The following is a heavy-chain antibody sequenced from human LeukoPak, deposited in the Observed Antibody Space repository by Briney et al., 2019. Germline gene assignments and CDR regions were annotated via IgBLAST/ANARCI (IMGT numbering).Heavy chain of an antibody. CDR3: AREQGSSAFDY. J-gene: IGHJ4*02. CDR1: GGSISSHY. CDR2: IYYSGST. V-gene: IGHV4-59*11. D-gene: IGHD6-6*01. Sequence: SETLSLTCTVSGGSISSHYWSWLRQPPGKGLEWIGYIYYSGSTNYNPSLKSRVTISVDTSKNQFSLKLSSVTAADTAVYYCAREQGSSAFDYWGQGTLVTVSS.